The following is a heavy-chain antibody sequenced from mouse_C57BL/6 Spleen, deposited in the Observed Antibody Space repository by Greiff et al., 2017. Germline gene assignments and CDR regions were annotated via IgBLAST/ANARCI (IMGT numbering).Heavy chain of an antibody. Sequence: VKLVESGPGLVAPSQSLSITCTVSGFSLTSYAISWVRQPPGKGLEWLGVIWTGGGTNYNSALKSRLSISKDNSKSQVFLKMNSLQTDDTARYYCARNWVYYDYDEGYYFDYWGQGTTLTVSS. V-gene: IGHV2-9-1*01. CDR3: ARNWVYYDYDEGYYFDY. CDR1: GFSLTSYA. J-gene: IGHJ2*01. CDR2: IWTGGGT. D-gene: IGHD2-4*01.